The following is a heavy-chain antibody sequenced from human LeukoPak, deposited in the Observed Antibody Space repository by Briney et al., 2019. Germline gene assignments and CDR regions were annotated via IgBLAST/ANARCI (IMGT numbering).Heavy chain of an antibody. J-gene: IGHJ4*02. CDR1: GFTFSSYG. V-gene: IGHV3-48*04. CDR3: ARRRDSGSLQHFDY. D-gene: IGHD1-26*01. Sequence: GGSLRLSCAASGFTFSSYGMSWVRQAPGKGLEWLSYISTSGSIIYYADSVKGRFTISRDNAKNSLYLQMNSLRAEDTAVYYCARRRDSGSLQHFDYWGQGTLVTVSS. CDR2: ISTSGSII.